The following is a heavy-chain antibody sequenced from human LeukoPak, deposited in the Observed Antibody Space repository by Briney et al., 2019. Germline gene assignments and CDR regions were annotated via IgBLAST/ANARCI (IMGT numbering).Heavy chain of an antibody. Sequence: GRSLRLSCAASGFTFDDYAMHWVRQAPGKGLEWVSGISWNSGSIGYADSVKGRFTISRDNSKNTLYLQMNSLRAEDTAVYYCAKDDGYSSVYYFDYWGQGTLVTVSS. CDR2: ISWNSGSI. V-gene: IGHV3-9*01. CDR1: GFTFDDYA. CDR3: AKDDGYSSVYYFDY. J-gene: IGHJ4*02. D-gene: IGHD6-19*01.